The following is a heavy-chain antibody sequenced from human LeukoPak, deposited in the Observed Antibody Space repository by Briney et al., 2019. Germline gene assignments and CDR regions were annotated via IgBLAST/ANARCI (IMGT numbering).Heavy chain of an antibody. CDR3: AREGFGEANFDF. Sequence: SSETLSLTCTVSGGSMNDYSWSWIRQSAGNGLEWIGRMYTRGNSHYNPSLTSRVTISIDESKNQFSPKLRSVTAADTAVYYCAREGFGEANFDFWGQGTRVTVSS. CDR2: MYTRGNS. CDR1: GGSMNDYS. D-gene: IGHD3-10*01. J-gene: IGHJ4*02. V-gene: IGHV4-4*07.